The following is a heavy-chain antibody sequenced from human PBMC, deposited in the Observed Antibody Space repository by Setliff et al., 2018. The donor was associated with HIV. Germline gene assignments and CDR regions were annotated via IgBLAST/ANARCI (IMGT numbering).Heavy chain of an antibody. CDR1: GYTFTGYY. CDR3: ARLGSGWSDSYYYAMDV. CDR2: INPNSGGT. V-gene: IGHV1-2*02. J-gene: IGHJ6*02. D-gene: IGHD6-19*01. Sequence: ASVKVSCKASGYTFTGYYMHWVRQAPGQGLEWMGWINPNSGGTNYAQKFQGRVTMTTDTSTSTAYMELRSLRSDDTAVYYCARLGSGWSDSYYYAMDVWGQGTTVTVSS.